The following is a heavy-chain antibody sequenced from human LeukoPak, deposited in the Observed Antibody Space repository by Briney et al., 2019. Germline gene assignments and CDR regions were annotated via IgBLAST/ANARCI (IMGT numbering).Heavy chain of an antibody. Sequence: ASVKVSCKASGYTFSAYYVHWVRQAPGQGLEWMGWINPKSGDTNYAQKFQGRVTITRDTSINTAYMELNRLRSEDTAMYFCATHTGGYNYWWFDIWGQGTLVTVSS. CDR1: GYTFSAYY. D-gene: IGHD5-24*01. V-gene: IGHV1-2*02. CDR3: ATHTGGYNYWWFDI. CDR2: INPKSGDT. J-gene: IGHJ5*02.